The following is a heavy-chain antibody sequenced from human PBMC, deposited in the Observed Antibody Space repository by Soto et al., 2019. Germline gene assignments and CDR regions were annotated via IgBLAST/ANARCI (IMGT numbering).Heavy chain of an antibody. V-gene: IGHV3-21*01. J-gene: IGHJ4*02. D-gene: IGHD6-19*01. CDR2: IRAEIGCK. CDR1: GFNIRSFN. Sequence: PWGSLRLSCEASGFNIRSFNMNWVRQAPGKGLEWGASIRAEIGCKYYTKAVKGRFSISRGNARNSLFLQMGFLDVGDTALYSCPTDGDSSGGWYFNGDYFNFWGQGTLVTVSS. CDR3: PTDGDSSGGWYFNGDYFNF.